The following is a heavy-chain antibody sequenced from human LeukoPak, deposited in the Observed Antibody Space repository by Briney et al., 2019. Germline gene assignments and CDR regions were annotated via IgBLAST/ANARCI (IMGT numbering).Heavy chain of an antibody. V-gene: IGHV3-23*01. J-gene: IGHJ6*02. CDR1: GFTFSNYA. CDR2: ISDSGTIT. Sequence: PGGSLRLSCAATGFTFSNYAMSWVRQAPAKELEWVSSISDSGTITYHADSVKGRFTISRDNSKNTLYLQMNSLRAEDTAVYYCARDYCSGDSCYGMNVWGQGTTVTVSS. D-gene: IGHD2-15*01. CDR3: ARDYCSGDSCYGMNV.